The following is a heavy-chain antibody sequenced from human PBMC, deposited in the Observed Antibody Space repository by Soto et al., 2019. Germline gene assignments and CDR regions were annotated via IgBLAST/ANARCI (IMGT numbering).Heavy chain of an antibody. CDR2: IGWKGGSI. CDR1: GFTFDDYG. D-gene: IGHD6-25*01. CDR3: AKDHSSGLKEFAS. V-gene: IGHV3-9*01. Sequence: EVQLVESGGDLVQPGRSLRLSCAASGFTFDDYGMHWVRQAPGKGLEWVSGIGWKGGSIGYADSVKGRFTVSRDNARNCRYLQMNNLRPEDTAVYFCAKDHSSGLKEFASWGQGSLVTVSS. J-gene: IGHJ4*02.